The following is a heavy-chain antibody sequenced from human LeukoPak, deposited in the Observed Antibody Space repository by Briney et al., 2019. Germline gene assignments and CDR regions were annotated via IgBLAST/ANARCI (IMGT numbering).Heavy chain of an antibody. CDR2: IYSGGNT. CDR3: AREPFYYGSENFYFDS. J-gene: IGHJ4*02. Sequence: GGSPRLSCAASGFTVGSNSMSWVRQAPGKGLECVSLIYSGGNTHYADPVKGRFTISRDSSKNTLYLQMNSLRAEDTAVYYCAREPFYYGSENFYFDSWGQGTLVTVSS. V-gene: IGHV3-66*02. D-gene: IGHD3-10*01. CDR1: GFTVGSNS.